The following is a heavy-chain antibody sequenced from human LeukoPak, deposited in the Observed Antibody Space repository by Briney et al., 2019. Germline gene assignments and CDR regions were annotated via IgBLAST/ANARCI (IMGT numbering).Heavy chain of an antibody. CDR2: INPGNGDT. CDR1: GYTFTNYA. J-gene: IGHJ6*02. CDR3: ARERWHCRVNCYSVYYYALDV. D-gene: IGHD2-15*01. Sequence: ASVKVSCKGSGYTFTNYAVHWVRQAPGQRLEWLGWINPGNGDTKYSQNFQGRVTVTSDTSAATAYVELNSLASEDTAVYYCARERWHCRVNCYSVYYYALDVWGQGTTVTVSS. V-gene: IGHV1-3*01.